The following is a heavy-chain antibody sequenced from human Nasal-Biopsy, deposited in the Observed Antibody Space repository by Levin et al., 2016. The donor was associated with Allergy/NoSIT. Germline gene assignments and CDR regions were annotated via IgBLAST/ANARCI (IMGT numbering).Heavy chain of an antibody. D-gene: IGHD4-17*01. CDR3: ARHGDYFFGTDIYTNYAIDV. CDR1: GYSFTNHW. J-gene: IGHJ6*02. V-gene: IGHV5-51*01. CDR2: IYPRDSET. Sequence: GESLKISCKTSGYSFTNHWIGWVRQMPGKGLEWMGIIYPRDSETKYSPSIQGQVTVSADKSINTAYLYWSSLKASDTAMYYCARHGDYFFGTDIYTNYAIDVWGQGTAVTVSS.